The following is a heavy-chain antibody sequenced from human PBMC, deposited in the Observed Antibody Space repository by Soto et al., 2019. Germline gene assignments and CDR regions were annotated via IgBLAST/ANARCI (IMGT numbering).Heavy chain of an antibody. CDR1: GFTFDDYT. D-gene: IGHD6-19*01. V-gene: IGHV3-43*01. Sequence: GGSLRLSCAASGFTFDDYTMHWVRQAPGKGLEWVSLISWDGGSTYYADSVKGRFTISRDNSKNSLYLQMNSLRTEDTALYYCAKGNALSGYSSRWIDYWGQGTLVTVSS. CDR3: AKGNALSGYSSRWIDY. J-gene: IGHJ4*02. CDR2: ISWDGGST.